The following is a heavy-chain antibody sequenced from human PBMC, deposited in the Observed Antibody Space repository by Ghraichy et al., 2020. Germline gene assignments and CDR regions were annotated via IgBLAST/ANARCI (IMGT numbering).Heavy chain of an antibody. D-gene: IGHD3-3*01. J-gene: IGHJ5*02. V-gene: IGHV3-23*01. CDR2: ISGSGGST. CDR3: APKRITIFGVVTTSNGATPNWFDP. CDR1: GFTFSSYA. Sequence: GGSLRLSCAASGFTFSSYAMSWVRQAPGKGLEWVSAISGSGGSTYYADSVKGRFTISRDNSKNTLYLQMNSLRAEDTAVYYCAPKRITIFGVVTTSNGATPNWFDPWGQGTLVTVSS.